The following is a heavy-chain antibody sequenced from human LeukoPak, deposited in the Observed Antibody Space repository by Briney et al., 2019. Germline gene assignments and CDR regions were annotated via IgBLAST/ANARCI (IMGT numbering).Heavy chain of an antibody. J-gene: IGHJ4*02. CDR1: GFTFSSYG. Sequence: QPGRSLRLSCAASGFTFSSYGMHWVRQAPGKGLEWVAVISYDGSNKYYADSVKGRFTISRDNSKNTLYLQMNSLRAEDTAVYYCATPPDCSGGSCFDYWGQGTLVTVSS. V-gene: IGHV3-30*03. CDR3: ATPPDCSGGSCFDY. CDR2: ISYDGSNK. D-gene: IGHD2-15*01.